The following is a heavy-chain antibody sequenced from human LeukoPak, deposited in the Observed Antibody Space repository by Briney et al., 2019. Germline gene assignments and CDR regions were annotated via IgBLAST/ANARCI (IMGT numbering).Heavy chain of an antibody. V-gene: IGHV4-59*08. CDR1: GDSISRYY. CDR2: ICYTGTT. CDR3: ARHTERGQQLAD. J-gene: IGHJ4*02. D-gene: IGHD6-13*01. Sequence: SETLSLTCTVSGDSISRYYWSWIQQPPGKGLECIGYICYTGTTNYNPSLKSRVTMSVDTSKNQFSLRLKSVTAADTAVYYCARHTERGQQLADWGQGILVTVAS.